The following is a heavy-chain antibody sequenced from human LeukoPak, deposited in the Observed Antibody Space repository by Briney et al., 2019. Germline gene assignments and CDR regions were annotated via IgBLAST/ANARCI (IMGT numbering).Heavy chain of an antibody. CDR3: AKSTGGGWGTRYFDY. V-gene: IGHV3-23*01. J-gene: IGHJ4*02. D-gene: IGHD1-1*01. Sequence: PGGSLRLSCAASGFTFSSYGMSWVRQAPGKGLEWVSAISGSGGSTYYADSVKGRFTISRDNSKNTLYLQMNSLRAEDTAVYYCAKSTGGGWGTRYFDYWGQGTLVTVSS. CDR1: GFTFSSYG. CDR2: ISGSGGST.